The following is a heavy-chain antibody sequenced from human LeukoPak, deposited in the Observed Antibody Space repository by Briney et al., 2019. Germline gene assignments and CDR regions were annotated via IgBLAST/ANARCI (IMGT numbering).Heavy chain of an antibody. CDR2: ISSSSSTI. J-gene: IGHJ4*02. Sequence: GGSLRLSCAASGFTFSSYSMNWVRQAPGKGLQWVSYISSSSSTIYYADSVKGRFTISRDNAKNSLYLQMNSLRAEDTAVYYCARALDYWGQGTLVTVSS. CDR3: ARALDY. CDR1: GFTFSSYS. V-gene: IGHV3-48*01.